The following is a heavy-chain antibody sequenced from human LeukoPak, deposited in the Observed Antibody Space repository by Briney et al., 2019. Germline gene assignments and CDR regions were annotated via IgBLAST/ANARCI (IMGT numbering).Heavy chain of an antibody. J-gene: IGHJ3*02. V-gene: IGHV3-66*01. CDR1: EFIVSTNY. CDR3: ARDGLDSSGPVAFDI. CDR2: IHIDGDT. Sequence: GGSLRLSCVASEFIVSTNYMSWVRQAPGKGLEWVSIIHIDGDTHYADSVKGRFTFSRDNSKNTLYLQMNSLRSEDTAVYYCARDGLDSSGPVAFDIWGQGTMVTVSS. D-gene: IGHD3-22*01.